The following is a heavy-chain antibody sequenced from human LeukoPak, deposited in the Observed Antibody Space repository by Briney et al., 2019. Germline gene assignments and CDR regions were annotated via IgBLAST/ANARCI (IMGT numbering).Heavy chain of an antibody. Sequence: GGSLRLSCAASGFTFSSYGMHWVRQAPGKGLEWVAFIRYDGSSKYYADSVKGRFTISRDNSKNTLYLQMNSLRAEDTAVYYCAKASPYYYGSGSSPLDYWGQGTLVTVSS. CDR1: GFTFSSYG. D-gene: IGHD3-10*01. CDR3: AKASPYYYGSGSSPLDY. CDR2: IRYDGSSK. J-gene: IGHJ4*02. V-gene: IGHV3-30*02.